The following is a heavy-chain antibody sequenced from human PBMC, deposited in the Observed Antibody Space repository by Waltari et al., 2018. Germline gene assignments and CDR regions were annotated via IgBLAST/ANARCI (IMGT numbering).Heavy chain of an antibody. CDR1: GGSISSSSYY. V-gene: IGHV4-39*07. CDR3: ASVTYYYDSSGYYNFDY. CDR2: IYYSGST. Sequence: QLQLQESGPGLVKPSETLSLTCTVSGGSISSSSYYWGWIRQPPGKGLEWIGSIYYSGSTYYNPSLKSRVTISVDTSKNQFSLKLSSVTAADTAVYYCASVTYYYDSSGYYNFDYWGQGTLVTVSS. D-gene: IGHD3-22*01. J-gene: IGHJ4*02.